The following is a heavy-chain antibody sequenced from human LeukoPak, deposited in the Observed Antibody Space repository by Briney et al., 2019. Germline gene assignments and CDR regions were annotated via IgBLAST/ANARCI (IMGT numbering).Heavy chain of an antibody. D-gene: IGHD3-22*01. V-gene: IGHV3-23*01. CDR1: EATFSSNT. J-gene: IGHJ4*02. CDR3: AKVFDSSGCDSFFDY. CDR2: ISGSGGST. Sequence: GGSLRLSCAASEATFSSNTMASVSQAPGKGLEWVSAISGSGGSTYYADSVKGRFAISRDNSKNTLYLQMNSLRAEDTAVYYCAKVFDSSGCDSFFDYWGQGTLVTVSS.